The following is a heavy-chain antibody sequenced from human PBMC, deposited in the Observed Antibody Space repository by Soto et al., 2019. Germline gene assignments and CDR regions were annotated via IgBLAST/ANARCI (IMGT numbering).Heavy chain of an antibody. CDR1: GYSFTSYW. V-gene: IGHV5-10-1*01. CDR2: IDPSDSHT. J-gene: IGHJ3*01. Sequence: GESLKISCKGSGYSFTSYWISWVRQMPGKGLEWMGRIDPSDSHTNYSPSFQGHVTISADKSISTAYLQWNSLQASDTAIYYCARPASGGSRDAFDVWGQGTTVTVSS. D-gene: IGHD2-15*01. CDR3: ARPASGGSRDAFDV.